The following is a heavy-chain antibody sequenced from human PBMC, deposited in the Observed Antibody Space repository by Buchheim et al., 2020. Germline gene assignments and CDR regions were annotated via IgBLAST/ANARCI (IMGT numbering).Heavy chain of an antibody. Sequence: QVQLQESGPGLVKPSETLSLACTVSGGSISSYYWSWIRQPPGKGLEWIGDISYSGSTNYNPSLKSRVTISVDTSKNQFSLILSSVTAADTAVYYCARDPYRTNWFDPWGQGTL. V-gene: IGHV4-59*01. D-gene: IGHD3-16*02. CDR2: ISYSGST. CDR3: ARDPYRTNWFDP. J-gene: IGHJ5*02. CDR1: GGSISSYY.